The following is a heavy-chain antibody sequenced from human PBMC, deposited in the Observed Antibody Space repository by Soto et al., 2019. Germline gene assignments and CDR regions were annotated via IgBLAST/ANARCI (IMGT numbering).Heavy chain of an antibody. V-gene: IGHV3-23*01. CDR1: GFTFSIYA. J-gene: IGHJ4*02. Sequence: LRLSCAASGFTFSIYAMSWVRQVPGKGLEWVSTIGGSGGGTTYADFVRGRFTISRDNSRNTLYLQMNSLRAEDTAVYYCAKDAPGSGWLSDYWGRGTLVTVSS. CDR3: AKDAPGSGWLSDY. CDR2: IGGSGGGT. D-gene: IGHD3-22*01.